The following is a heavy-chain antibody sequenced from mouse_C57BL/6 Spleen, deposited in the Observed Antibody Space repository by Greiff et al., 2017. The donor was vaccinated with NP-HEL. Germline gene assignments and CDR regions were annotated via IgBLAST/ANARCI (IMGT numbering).Heavy chain of an antibody. CDR1: GFTFSDYY. Sequence: EVQLVESEGGLVQPGSSMKLSCTASGFTFSDYYMAWVRQVPEKGLEWVANINYDGSSTYYLDSLKSRFIISRDNAKNILYLQMSSLKSEDTATYYCARRYYDAMDYWGQGTSVTVSS. CDR2: INYDGSST. V-gene: IGHV5-16*02. CDR3: ARRYYDAMDY. J-gene: IGHJ4*01. D-gene: IGHD2-1*01.